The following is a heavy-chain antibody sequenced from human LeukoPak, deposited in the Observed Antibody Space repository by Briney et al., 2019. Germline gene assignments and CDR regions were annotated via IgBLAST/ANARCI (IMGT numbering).Heavy chain of an antibody. CDR2: INHRGSN. D-gene: IGHD6-6*01. J-gene: IGHJ4*02. Sequence: SETLSLTCAVYGGSFSGYSWSWIRQPPGKGLEWIGEINHRGSNKYNPSLKSRVTISVDTSKNQFSLKLRSVTAADTAVYYCARGDSSIAARPLDYWGQGTLVTVSS. CDR1: GGSFSGYS. CDR3: ARGDSSIAARPLDY. V-gene: IGHV4-34*01.